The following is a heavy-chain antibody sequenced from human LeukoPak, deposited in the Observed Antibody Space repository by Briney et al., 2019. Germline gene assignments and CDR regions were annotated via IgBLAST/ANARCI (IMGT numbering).Heavy chain of an antibody. CDR3: ARGRNDFWSGYYWSYYYYYGMDV. V-gene: IGHV1-8*01. CDR1: GYTFTSYD. CDR2: MNPNSGNT. Sequence: ASVKVSCKASGYTFTSYDINWVRQATGQGLEWMGWMNPNSGNTGYAQKFQGRVTMTRNTSICTAYMELSSLRSEDTAVYYCARGRNDFWSGYYWSYYYYYGMDVWGQGTTVTVSS. D-gene: IGHD3-3*01. J-gene: IGHJ6*02.